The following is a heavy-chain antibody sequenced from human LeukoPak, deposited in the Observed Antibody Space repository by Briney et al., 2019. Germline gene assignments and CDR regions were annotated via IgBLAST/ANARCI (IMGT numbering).Heavy chain of an antibody. D-gene: IGHD3-22*01. CDR3: ARHEFYYDSSGYYVNWFDP. Sequence: SVTLSLTCAIYGVTFSGYYWSWIRQAPGKGLEWIGETNHGGSTNYNPSLKSRVTISVDTAKNQYSLKLSSVTAADTAVYYCARHEFYYDSSGYYVNWFDPRGQGTLVTVSS. CDR2: TNHGGST. CDR1: GVTFSGYY. J-gene: IGHJ5*02. V-gene: IGHV4-34*01.